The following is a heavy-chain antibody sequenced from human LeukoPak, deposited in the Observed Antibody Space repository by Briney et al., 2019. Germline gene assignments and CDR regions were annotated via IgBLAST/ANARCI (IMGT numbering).Heavy chain of an antibody. V-gene: IGHV5-51*01. CDR3: ARLQGDYEQGNWFDP. D-gene: IGHD4-17*01. CDR2: IYPGDSDT. Sequence: GESLKISCKGSGYSFTSYWIGWVRQMPGKGLEWMGIIYPGDSDTRYSPSFQGQVTISADKSISTAYLQWSSLKASDTAMYYGARLQGDYEQGNWFDPWGRGTRVTVSS. CDR1: GYSFTSYW. J-gene: IGHJ5*02.